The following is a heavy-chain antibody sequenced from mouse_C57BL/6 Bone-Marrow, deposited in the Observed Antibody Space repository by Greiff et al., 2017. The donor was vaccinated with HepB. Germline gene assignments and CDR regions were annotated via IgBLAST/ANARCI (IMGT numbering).Heavy chain of an antibody. CDR2: ISDGGSYT. Sequence: EVKLMESGGGLVKPGGSLKLSCAASGFTFSSYAMSWVRQTPEKRLEWVATISDGGSYTYYPDNVKGRFTISRDNAKNNLYLQMSHLKSEDTAMYYCARGHRVDWYFDGWGTGTTVTVSS. V-gene: IGHV5-4*03. CDR1: GFTFSSYA. CDR3: ARGHRVDWYFDG. J-gene: IGHJ1*03.